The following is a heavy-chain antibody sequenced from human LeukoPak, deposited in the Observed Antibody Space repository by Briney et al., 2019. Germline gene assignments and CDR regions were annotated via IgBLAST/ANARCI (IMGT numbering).Heavy chain of an antibody. CDR1: GLTFSSYA. J-gene: IGHJ5*02. CDR3: AKPRYSSSWYEFDP. Sequence: GGSLRLSCAASGLTFSSYAINWVRQAPGKGLEWVSTISASGSSTYYADSVKGRFTISRDNFKNTLYLQMNSLRAEDTALYYCAKPRYSSSWYEFDPWGQGTLVTVSS. D-gene: IGHD6-13*01. CDR2: ISASGSST. V-gene: IGHV3-23*01.